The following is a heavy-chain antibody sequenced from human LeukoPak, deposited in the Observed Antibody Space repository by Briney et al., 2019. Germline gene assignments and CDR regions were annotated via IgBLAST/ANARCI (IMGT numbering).Heavy chain of an antibody. V-gene: IGHV4-38-2*01. D-gene: IGHD3-10*01. CDR1: GYSISCGYY. CDR2: NYHSAST. Sequence: SETLSFNCAVSGYSISCGYYWGWTRRPPGKGLEWIGTNYHSASTYYNPSLKSPVTISADTCTTHFSLKLSSVTAADAAVYYCAPQDDEYYYGSGSYFDYWGQGNLVTVSS. J-gene: IGHJ4*02. CDR3: APQDDEYYYGSGSYFDY.